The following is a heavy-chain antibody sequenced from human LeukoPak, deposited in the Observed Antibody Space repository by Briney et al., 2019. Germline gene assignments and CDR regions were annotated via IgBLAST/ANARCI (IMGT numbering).Heavy chain of an antibody. D-gene: IGHD3-9*01. CDR3: AKGENYDILTGYDY. CDR1: GXTFSSYG. CDR2: ISYDGSNK. V-gene: IGHV3-30*18. Sequence: PGGSLRLSWAASGXTFSSYGLHWVRQAPGKGLEWVAVISYDGSNKYYADSVKGRFTISRDNSKNTLYLQMNSLRAEDTAVYYCAKGENYDILTGYDYWGQGTLVTVSS. J-gene: IGHJ4*02.